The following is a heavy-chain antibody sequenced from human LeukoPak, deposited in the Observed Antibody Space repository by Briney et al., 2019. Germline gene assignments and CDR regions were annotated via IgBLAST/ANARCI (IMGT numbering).Heavy chain of an antibody. CDR3: AQKGGADN. Sequence: PGGSLRLSCAASGFTFSRFAMNWVRQAPGKGLEWVSYISSSSSNDIYYVDSVKGRFTISRDNAKNSLYLQMNSLRDEDTAVYYCAQKGGADNWGQGTLVTVSS. V-gene: IGHV3-48*03. J-gene: IGHJ4*02. CDR1: GFTFSRFA. D-gene: IGHD2-15*01. CDR2: ISSSSSNDI.